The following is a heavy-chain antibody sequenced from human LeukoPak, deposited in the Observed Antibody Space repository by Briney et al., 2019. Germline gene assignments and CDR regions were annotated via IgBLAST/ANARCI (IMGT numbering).Heavy chain of an antibody. CDR1: GGSISSSSYY. D-gene: IGHD2-2*01. CDR2: IYYSGST. V-gene: IGHV4-39*01. CDR3: ARGLGYCSSTSCPGSGWFRSHQGAFDI. Sequence: SETLSLTCTVSGGSISSSSYYWGWIRQPPGKGLEWIGSIYYSGSTYYNPSLKSRVTISVDTSKNQFSLKLSSVTAADTAVYYCARGLGYCSSTSCPGSGWFRSHQGAFDIWGQGTMVTVSS. J-gene: IGHJ3*02.